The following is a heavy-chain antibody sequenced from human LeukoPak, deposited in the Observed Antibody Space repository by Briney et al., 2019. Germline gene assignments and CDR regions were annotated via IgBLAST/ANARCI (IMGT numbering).Heavy chain of an antibody. D-gene: IGHD5-12*01. CDR1: GFTFSSYW. V-gene: IGHV3-74*01. J-gene: IGHJ4*02. CDR2: INGDGSNV. CDR3: AKTFNREYSGNDRDY. Sequence: GGSLRLSCGASGFTFSSYWMHWVRQAPGKGLVWVSHINGDGSNVNYADSVKGRFTISRDNSKNTLSLQMTSLRAEDTALYSCAKTFNREYSGNDRDYWGQGTLVTVSS.